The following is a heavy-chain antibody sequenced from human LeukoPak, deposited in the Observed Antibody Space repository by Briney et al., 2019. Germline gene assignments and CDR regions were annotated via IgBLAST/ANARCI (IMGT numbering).Heavy chain of an antibody. Sequence: PGGSLRLSCAASGFTFDDYAMHWVRQAPGKGLEWVSGISWNSGSMGYADSVKGRFTISRDNAKNSLYLQMNSLRAEDTALYYCAKDIKQWPVAPDYWGQGTLVTVSS. D-gene: IGHD6-19*01. CDR2: ISWNSGSM. CDR1: GFTFDDYA. CDR3: AKDIKQWPVAPDY. V-gene: IGHV3-9*01. J-gene: IGHJ4*02.